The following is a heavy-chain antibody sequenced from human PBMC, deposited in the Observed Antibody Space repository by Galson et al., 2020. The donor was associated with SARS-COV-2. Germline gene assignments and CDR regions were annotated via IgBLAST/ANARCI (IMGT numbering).Heavy chain of an antibody. D-gene: IGHD2-15*01. CDR1: GFTFDDYA. CDR2: ISWDGGST. CDR3: AKGKSGSCCYYGMDV. J-gene: IGHJ6*02. V-gene: IGHV3-43D*03. Sequence: GESLKISCAASGFTFDDYAMHWVRQAPGKGLEWVSLISWDGGSTYYADSVKGRFTISRDNSKNSLYLQMNSLRAEDTALYYCAKGKSGSCCYYGMDVWGQGTTVTVSS.